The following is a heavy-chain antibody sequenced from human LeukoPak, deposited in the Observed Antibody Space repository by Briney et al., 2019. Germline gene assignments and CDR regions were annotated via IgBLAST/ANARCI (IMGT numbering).Heavy chain of an antibody. CDR1: GYTFTSYG. CDR2: ISAYNGNT. Sequence: ASVKASCKASGYTFTSYGISWVRQAPGQGLEWMGWISAYNGNTNYAQKLQGRVTMTTDTSTGTAYMELRSLRSDDTAVYYCARDSTRGERSFDIWGQGTMVTVSS. V-gene: IGHV1-18*01. D-gene: IGHD2/OR15-2a*01. J-gene: IGHJ3*02. CDR3: ARDSTRGERSFDI.